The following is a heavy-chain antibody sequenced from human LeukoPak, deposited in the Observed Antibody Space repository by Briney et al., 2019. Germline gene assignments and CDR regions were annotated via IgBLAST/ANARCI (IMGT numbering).Heavy chain of an antibody. CDR2: IYYSGST. D-gene: IGHD3-10*01. V-gene: IGHV4-39*07. Sequence: SETLSLTFTVSGGSISSSSYYWGWIRQPPGKGLEWIGSIYYSGSTYYNPSLKSQVTISVDTSKNQFSLKLSSVTAADTAVYYCARGEGYYADYWGQGTLVTVSS. CDR1: GGSISSSSYY. CDR3: ARGEGYYADY. J-gene: IGHJ4*02.